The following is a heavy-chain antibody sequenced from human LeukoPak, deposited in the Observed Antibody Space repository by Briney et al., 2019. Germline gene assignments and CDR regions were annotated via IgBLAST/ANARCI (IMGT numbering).Heavy chain of an antibody. J-gene: IGHJ6*02. D-gene: IGHD2-21*02. CDR2: INSDGSRT. Sequence: GGSLRLSCAASGFAFTKAWMSWVRQAPGKGLLWVSHINSDGSRTTYADSVKGRFTISRDNAKNTLYLQMNSLRAEDTAVYYCARGDCGGDCYPRYYGMDVWGQGTTVTVSS. CDR3: ARGDCGGDCYPRYYGMDV. V-gene: IGHV3-74*01. CDR1: GFAFTKAW.